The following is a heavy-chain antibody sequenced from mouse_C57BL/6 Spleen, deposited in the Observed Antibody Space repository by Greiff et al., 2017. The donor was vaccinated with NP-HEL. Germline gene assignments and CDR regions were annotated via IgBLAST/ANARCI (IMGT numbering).Heavy chain of an antibody. J-gene: IGHJ1*03. CDR2: IVPNSGGT. CDR1: GYTFTSYW. CDR3: ARRYYGSREWYFDV. Sequence: QVQLQQPGAELVKPGASVKLSCKASGYTFTSYWMHWVKQRPGRGLEWIGRIVPNSGGTKYNEKFKSKVTLTVDKPSSTAYMQLSSLTSEDSAVYYCARRYYGSREWYFDVWGTGTTVTVSS. D-gene: IGHD1-1*01. V-gene: IGHV1-72*01.